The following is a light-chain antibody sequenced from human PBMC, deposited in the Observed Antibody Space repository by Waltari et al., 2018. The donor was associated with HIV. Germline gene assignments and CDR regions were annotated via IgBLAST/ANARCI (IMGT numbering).Light chain of an antibody. CDR1: PGSVSTTYY. Sequence: QTVVTQEPSFSVSPGATVTLTCGLRPGSVSTTYYPSWDPQTPAQAPRPLVYNPDPRSSGFPVRFSGSIVGDKAVLTITGAQADDECDYYCALYMGSGVWVFGGGTTLTVL. V-gene: IGLV8-61*01. CDR3: ALYMGSGVWV. CDR2: NPD. J-gene: IGLJ3*02.